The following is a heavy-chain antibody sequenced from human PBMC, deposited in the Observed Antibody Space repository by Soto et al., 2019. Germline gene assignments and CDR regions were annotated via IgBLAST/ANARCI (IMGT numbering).Heavy chain of an antibody. CDR1: GFTFSGYA. V-gene: IGHV3-23*01. J-gene: IGHJ1*01. D-gene: IGHD3-9*01. CDR3: AKDVHYDILTDIEYFHH. CDR2: ISGSAAST. Sequence: EVQLLGSGGGLVQPGGSLRLSCAASGFTFSGYAMSWVRQAPGKGLEWVSGISGSAASTNYADSVKGRFTISRDNSKSTLYLQMNSLRAEDTAVYYCAKDVHYDILTDIEYFHHWAQGTLVTVSS.